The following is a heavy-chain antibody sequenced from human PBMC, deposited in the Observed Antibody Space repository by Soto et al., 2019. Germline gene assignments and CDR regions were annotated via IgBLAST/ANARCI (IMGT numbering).Heavy chain of an antibody. CDR1: GFTVSSSY. J-gene: IGHJ4*02. D-gene: IGHD1-26*01. CDR2: IYADSGT. CDR3: ASSSKALGRGVYVGSPDY. V-gene: IGHV3-53*02. Sequence: EVQLVETGGGLIQPGGSLRLSCAVSGFTVSSSYMSWVRQTPQKGLEWISIIYADSGTFYADSVKGRFTISRDNPKNILYLQMNSLRAEDTAVYYCASSSKALGRGVYVGSPDYWWQGTLVTVSS.